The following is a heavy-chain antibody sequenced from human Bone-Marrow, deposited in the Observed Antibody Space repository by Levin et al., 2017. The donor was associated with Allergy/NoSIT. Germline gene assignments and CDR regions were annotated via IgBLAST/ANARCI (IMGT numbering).Heavy chain of an antibody. V-gene: IGHV3-23*01. CDR2: ISGTSGNT. Sequence: GESLKISCAASGFTFSNYAMNWVRQAPGQGLEWVSAISGTSGNTYYADSVKGRFTISRDNSKNTLSLQMNSLRAEDTAVYYCEKDYRPTDYYDTSGDDAFDIWGQGTVVAVSS. J-gene: IGHJ3*02. CDR1: GFTFSNYA. CDR3: EKDYRPTDYYDTSGDDAFDI. D-gene: IGHD3-22*01.